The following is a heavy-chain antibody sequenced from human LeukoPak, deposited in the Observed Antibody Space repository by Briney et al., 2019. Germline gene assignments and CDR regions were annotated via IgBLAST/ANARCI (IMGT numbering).Heavy chain of an antibody. J-gene: IGHJ5*02. Sequence: SGTLSLTCTVSGGSISSGDYYWSWIRQPPGKGLEWIAYMYYSGSTYYNPSLKSRVTMSADTSKNQLSLKLSSVTAADTAVYYCARPYYYDSRIDPWGQGILVTVSS. CDR3: ARPYYYDSRIDP. CDR1: GGSISSGDYY. D-gene: IGHD3-22*01. V-gene: IGHV4-30-4*01. CDR2: MYYSGST.